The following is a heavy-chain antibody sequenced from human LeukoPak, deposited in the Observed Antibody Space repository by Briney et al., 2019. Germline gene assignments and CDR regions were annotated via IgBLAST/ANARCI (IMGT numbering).Heavy chain of an antibody. Sequence: PSETLSLTCTVSGASITSYSWSWIRQPPGKGLEWIGYIYYSGSTTYNPSLKSRVTISVDTSKNQFSLNLSSVTAADTAVYYCATIQGHLFDHWGQGTLVTVSS. CDR1: GASITSYS. CDR2: IYYSGST. CDR3: ATIQGHLFDH. J-gene: IGHJ4*02. V-gene: IGHV4-59*08.